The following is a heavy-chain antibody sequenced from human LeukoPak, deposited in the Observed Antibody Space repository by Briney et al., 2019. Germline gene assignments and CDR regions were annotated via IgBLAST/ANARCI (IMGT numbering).Heavy chain of an antibody. J-gene: IGHJ4*01. CDR3: ARDQGWYLDY. CDR2: ISSSSSYI. D-gene: IGHD6-19*01. Sequence: RGSLILSCAASGFTFSSYSMNWVRQAPGKGLEWVSSISSSSSYIYYADSVKGRFTISRDNAKNSLYLQMNSLRAEDTAVYYCARDQGWYLDYRGEGTLVAVSS. CDR1: GFTFSSYS. V-gene: IGHV3-21*01.